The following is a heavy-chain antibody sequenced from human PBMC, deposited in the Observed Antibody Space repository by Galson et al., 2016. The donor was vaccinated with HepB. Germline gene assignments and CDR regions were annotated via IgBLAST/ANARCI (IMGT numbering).Heavy chain of an antibody. CDR2: ISGSGGST. Sequence: SLRLSCAASGFTFRSYAMSWVRQGPGKGLECVSAISGSGGSTYYADSVKGRFTISRDNSKNTLFLQMDGLRVEDTAVYYCVKHGDNWGSYFDYWGQETLVTVSS. J-gene: IGHJ4*02. CDR3: VKHGDNWGSYFDY. V-gene: IGHV3-23*01. D-gene: IGHD7-27*01. CDR1: GFTFRSYA.